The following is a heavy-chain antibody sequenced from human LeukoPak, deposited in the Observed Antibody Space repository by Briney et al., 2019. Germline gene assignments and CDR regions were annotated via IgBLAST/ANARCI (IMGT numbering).Heavy chain of an antibody. J-gene: IGHJ4*02. Sequence: PGGSLRLSCAASGFTFSSYAMSWVRQAPGKGLEWVSSISGSRNKTYYADSAKGRFTISRDNSKNTLYLQMNSLRAEDTAVYYCAKVYCSSTTCSLLHFDYWGQGTLVTVSS. CDR1: GFTFSSYA. V-gene: IGHV3-23*01. CDR3: AKVYCSSTTCSLLHFDY. CDR2: ISGSRNKT. D-gene: IGHD2-2*01.